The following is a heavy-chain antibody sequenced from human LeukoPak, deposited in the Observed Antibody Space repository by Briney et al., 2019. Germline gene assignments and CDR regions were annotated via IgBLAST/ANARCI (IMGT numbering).Heavy chain of an antibody. CDR2: INSSGSII. CDR3: ARVPQPYNDNIWFDS. V-gene: IGHV3-48*04. Sequence: PGGSLTLSCAASGFTFSSYCMNWVRQAPGKGLEWVSYINSSGSIILYADSVKGRSTISRATTKSSLYMQVNSLTAEDTSVYYCARVPQPYNDNIWFDSWVRGTLVSDSS. D-gene: IGHD5-24*01. J-gene: IGHJ5*01. CDR1: GFTFSSYC.